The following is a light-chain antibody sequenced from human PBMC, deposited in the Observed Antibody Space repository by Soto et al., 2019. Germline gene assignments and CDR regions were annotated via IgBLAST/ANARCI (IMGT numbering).Light chain of an antibody. Sequence: QSVLTQPPSVSGAQGQWVTISCTGSSSNIGAGYDVHWYQQLPGTAPKLLIHGNSNRPSGVADRFSGSKSGTSASLAITGFQAEDEADYYCQSYDSSLSGVVFGGGTKLTVL. V-gene: IGLV1-40*01. CDR2: GNS. J-gene: IGLJ2*01. CDR1: SSNIGAGYD. CDR3: QSYDSSLSGVV.